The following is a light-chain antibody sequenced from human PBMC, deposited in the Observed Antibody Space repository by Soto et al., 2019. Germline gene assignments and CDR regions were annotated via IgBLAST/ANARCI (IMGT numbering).Light chain of an antibody. CDR3: QHYQNLWA. CDR2: AAS. V-gene: IGKV1-5*01. Sequence: DIQMTQSPSTLSASVGDRVTITCRASQSISVWLAWYQQKPGKAPKLLIYAASTLRSGVPSRFSGSGSGTDFTLTISSLQSEDFAVYYCQHYQNLWAFGQGTKVDIK. J-gene: IGKJ1*01. CDR1: QSISVW.